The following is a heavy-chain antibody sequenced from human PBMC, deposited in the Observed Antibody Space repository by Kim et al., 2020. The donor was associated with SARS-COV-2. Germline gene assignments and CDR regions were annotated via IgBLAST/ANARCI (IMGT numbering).Heavy chain of an antibody. V-gene: IGHV4-39*07. Sequence: YNPSLRSRVTISVDTSKNQFSLKLSSVTAADTAVYYCARDQRIYSYWFDPWGQGTLVTVSS. D-gene: IGHD5-18*01. CDR3: ARDQRIYSYWFDP. J-gene: IGHJ5*02.